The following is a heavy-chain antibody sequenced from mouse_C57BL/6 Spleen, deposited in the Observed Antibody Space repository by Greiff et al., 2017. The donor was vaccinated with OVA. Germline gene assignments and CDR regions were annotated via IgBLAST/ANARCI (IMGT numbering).Heavy chain of an antibody. CDR3: ARNFYYSNYYAMDY. V-gene: IGHV2-9-1*01. D-gene: IGHD2-5*01. J-gene: IGHJ4*01. CDR2: IWTGGGT. Sequence: VQRVESGPGLVAPSQSLSITCTVSGFSLTSYAISWVRQPPGKGLEWLGVIWTGGGTNYNSALKSRLSISKDNSKSQVFLKMNSLQTDDTARYYCARNFYYSNYYAMDYWGQGTSVTVSS. CDR1: GFSLTSYA.